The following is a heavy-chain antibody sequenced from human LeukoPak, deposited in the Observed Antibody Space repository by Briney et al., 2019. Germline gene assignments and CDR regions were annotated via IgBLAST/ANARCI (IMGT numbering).Heavy chain of an antibody. V-gene: IGHV1-69*04. CDR2: IIPILGIA. J-gene: IGHJ1*01. Sequence: GSSVKVSCKASGGTFSSYAISWVRQAPGQGLEWMGRIIPILGIANYAQKFQGRVTITADKSTSTDYMELSSLRSEDTAVYYCASLDCGGDCYRPEYFQHWGQGTLVTVSS. D-gene: IGHD2-21*02. CDR1: GGTFSSYA. CDR3: ASLDCGGDCYRPEYFQH.